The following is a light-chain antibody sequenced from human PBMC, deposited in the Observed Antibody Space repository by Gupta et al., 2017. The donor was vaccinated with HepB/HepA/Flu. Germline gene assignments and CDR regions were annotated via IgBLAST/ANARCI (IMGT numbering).Light chain of an antibody. CDR1: SLKNYY. V-gene: IGLV3-19*01. CDR3: NSRDSSGNHVI. Sequence: SSEVTQDPAVSVALGQTVRITCQGASLKNYYANWYQQQPGQAPVLVIYGENNRPSGIPDRFSGSSSGNTASLTITGAQAEDEADYYCNSRDSSGNHVIFGGGTKLTVL. CDR2: GEN. J-gene: IGLJ2*01.